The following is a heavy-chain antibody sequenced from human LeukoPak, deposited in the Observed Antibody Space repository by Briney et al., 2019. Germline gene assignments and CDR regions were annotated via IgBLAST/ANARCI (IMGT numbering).Heavy chain of an antibody. CDR3: ARVEMGRGYVKTLAIFDY. V-gene: IGHV4-4*02. Sequence: SETLSLTCAVSGDSLTSSNWWSWLRQPPAKGLEWIGEIYHLGTTNYNPSLRSRVSISVDTSKNQFSLKLSSVTAADTAVYYCARVEMGRGYVKTLAIFDYWGQGTLVTVSS. J-gene: IGHJ4*02. CDR1: GDSLTSSNW. CDR2: IYHLGTT. D-gene: IGHD5-12*01.